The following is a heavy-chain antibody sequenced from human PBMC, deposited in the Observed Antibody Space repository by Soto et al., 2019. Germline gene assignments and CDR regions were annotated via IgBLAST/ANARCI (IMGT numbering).Heavy chain of an antibody. CDR1: GGSISSYY. Sequence: QVQLQESGPGLVKPSETLSLTCTVSGGSISSYYWSWIRQPPGKGLVWIGYIFYSGSTNYNPSLSSRVTRSVDTSKYQFSLKLSSVTGADMAVYDWARGVYDWGGYFDLWGRGALVTVSS. CDR2: IFYSGST. CDR3: ARGVYDWGGYFDL. D-gene: IGHD3-16*01. V-gene: IGHV4-59*01. J-gene: IGHJ2*01.